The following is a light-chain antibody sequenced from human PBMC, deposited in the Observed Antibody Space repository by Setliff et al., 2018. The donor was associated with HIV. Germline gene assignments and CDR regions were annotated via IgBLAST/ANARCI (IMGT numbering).Light chain of an antibody. Sequence: QSVLTQPASVSGSPGQSITISCTGTSSDVGGYNYVSWYQQHPGKAPKFMIYDVSKRPSGVSNRFSGSKSGNTASLTISGLQAEDEADYYCSSCTSSSTYVFGTGTKVTVL. V-gene: IGLV2-14*01. J-gene: IGLJ1*01. CDR3: SSCTSSSTYV. CDR2: DVS. CDR1: SSDVGGYNY.